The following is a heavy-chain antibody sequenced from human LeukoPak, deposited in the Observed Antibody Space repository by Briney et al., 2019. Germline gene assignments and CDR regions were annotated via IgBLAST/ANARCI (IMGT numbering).Heavy chain of an antibody. CDR2: ISKDESNK. J-gene: IGHJ4*02. V-gene: IGHV3-30*18. CDR1: GFSFSTFG. Sequence: GGSLRLSCAASGFSFSTFGMHWVRQTPGKGLEWVSHISKDESNKYYADSVKGRFTISRDTSKNTLFLQMNSLRVEDTAVYYCAKDNPVLEYWGQGTLVTVSS. CDR3: AKDNPVLEY.